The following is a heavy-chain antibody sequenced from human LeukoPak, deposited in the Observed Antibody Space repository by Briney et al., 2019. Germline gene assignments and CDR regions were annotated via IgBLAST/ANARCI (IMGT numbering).Heavy chain of an antibody. V-gene: IGHV3-23*01. Sequence: GGSLRLSCAASGFSFSTYAMTWVRPAPGMGLEWVSAISGSGDNTYYADSVKGRFTISRDNSKNTLFLQMNSLRAEDTAVYYCARAVGPYDYWGQGTPVTVSS. CDR2: ISGSGDNT. J-gene: IGHJ4*02. CDR3: ARAVGPYDY. D-gene: IGHD3-10*01. CDR1: GFSFSTYA.